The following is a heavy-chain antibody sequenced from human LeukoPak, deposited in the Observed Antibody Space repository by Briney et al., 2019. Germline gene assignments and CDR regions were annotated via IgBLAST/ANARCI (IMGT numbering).Heavy chain of an antibody. CDR2: ISAYNGNT. V-gene: IGHV1-18*01. J-gene: IGHJ4*02. CDR3: ARVLLTDYDILTGYPQAYYFDY. Sequence: ASVKVSCKASGYTFTSYGISWVRQAPGQGLEWMGWISAYNGNTNYAQKLQGRVTMTTDTSTSTAYMELRSLRSDDTAVYYCARVLLTDYDILTGYPQAYYFDYWGQGTLVTVSS. D-gene: IGHD3-9*01. CDR1: GYTFTSYG.